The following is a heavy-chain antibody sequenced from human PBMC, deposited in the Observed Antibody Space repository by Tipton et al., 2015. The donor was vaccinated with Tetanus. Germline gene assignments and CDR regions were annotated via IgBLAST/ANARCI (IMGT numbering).Heavy chain of an antibody. V-gene: IGHV4-61*05. D-gene: IGHD1-1*01. Sequence: TLSLTCTVSGASIRSSDYYWGWIRQPPGKGLEWIGHIYSSGGARYNPSLKSRTTMSVDRSKSQFSLEVTSVTAADTAVYFCARGPLENEGYFDSWGQGILVTVTA. CDR3: ARGPLENEGYFDS. CDR1: GASIRSSDYY. J-gene: IGHJ4*02. CDR2: IYSSGGA.